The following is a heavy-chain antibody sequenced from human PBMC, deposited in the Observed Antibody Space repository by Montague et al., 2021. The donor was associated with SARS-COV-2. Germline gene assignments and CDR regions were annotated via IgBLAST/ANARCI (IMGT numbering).Heavy chain of an antibody. CDR3: ARVRYYGSGTSLGMDV. V-gene: IGHV4-34*01. J-gene: IGHJ6*02. CDR2: INHSGST. CDR1: GGSFSGYY. D-gene: IGHD3-10*01. Sequence: SETLSLTCAVYGGSFSGYYWSWIRQPPGTGLEWIGEINHSGSTNYNPSLKGRVTISVDTSKNQFSLKLSSVTAADTAAYYCARVRYYGSGTSLGMDVWGQGTTVTVSS.